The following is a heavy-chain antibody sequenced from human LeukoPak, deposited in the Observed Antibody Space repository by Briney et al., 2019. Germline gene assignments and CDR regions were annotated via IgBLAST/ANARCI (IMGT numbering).Heavy chain of an antibody. J-gene: IGHJ5*02. Sequence: GESLKISCKGSGYSFTSYWIGWARQMPGKGLEWMGIIYPGDSDTRYSPSFQGQVTISADKSISTAYLQWSSLKASDTAMYYCARRDNDFWSGYNNWFDPWGQGTLVTVSS. CDR3: ARRDNDFWSGYNNWFDP. D-gene: IGHD3-3*01. CDR2: IYPGDSDT. CDR1: GYSFTSYW. V-gene: IGHV5-51*01.